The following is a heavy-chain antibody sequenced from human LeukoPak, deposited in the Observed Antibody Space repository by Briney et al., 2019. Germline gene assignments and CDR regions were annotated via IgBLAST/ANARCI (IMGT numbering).Heavy chain of an antibody. CDR3: ARGGSAGDAFDI. D-gene: IGHD5-12*01. CDR2: IKQDGSEK. Sequence: GGSLRLSCAASGFIFNNYGLIWVRQAPGKGLEWVANIKQDGSEKYYVDSVKGRFTISRDNAKKSLYLQMNSLRAEDTAVYYCARGGSAGDAFDIWGQGTMVTVSS. CDR1: GFIFNNYG. J-gene: IGHJ3*02. V-gene: IGHV3-7*04.